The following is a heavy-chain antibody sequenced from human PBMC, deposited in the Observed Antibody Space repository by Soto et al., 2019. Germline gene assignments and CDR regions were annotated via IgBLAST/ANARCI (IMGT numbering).Heavy chain of an antibody. J-gene: IGHJ4*02. CDR2: ISYDGTKT. CDR3: AKDRGPRMQWLRAPFDY. V-gene: IGHV3-30*18. CDR1: GFTFSIYA. D-gene: IGHD6-19*01. Sequence: QVQLVEPGGGVVQPGRSLRVSCAASGFTFSIYAMHWVSQAPGTGLEWVAVISYDGTKTYYADSVKGRFTISRDDSKNTVYLQMNSLRDEDTAVYYCAKDRGPRMQWLRAPFDYWGQGTLVTVSP.